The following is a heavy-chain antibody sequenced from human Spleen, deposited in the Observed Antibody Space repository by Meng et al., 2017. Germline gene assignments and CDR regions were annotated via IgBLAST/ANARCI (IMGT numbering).Heavy chain of an antibody. Sequence: QVHLLQFGPEVNTPGTSVTVSCKACGYTFGSYGICWVRQAPGQGLEWMGWFVNYVDTYPAPKFQGRVTMTTDTHTNTAFMELRSLTSDDTAVYYCASGTPGRSYCDYWGQGTLVTVSS. V-gene: IGHV1-18*01. CDR2: FVNYVDT. CDR3: ASGTPGRSYCDY. CDR1: GYTFGSYG. J-gene: IGHJ4*02. D-gene: IGHD2-15*01.